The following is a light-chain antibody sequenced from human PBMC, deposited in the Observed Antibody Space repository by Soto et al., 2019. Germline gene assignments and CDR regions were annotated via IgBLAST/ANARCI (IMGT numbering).Light chain of an antibody. CDR3: ASYTTSGTVL. CDR1: TSDVGGYNS. V-gene: IGLV2-14*01. J-gene: IGLJ2*01. CDR2: EVT. Sequence: QSALTQPASLSGSPGQSITISCTGTTSDVGGYNSVSWFQHLPDKAPKLIISEVTLRPSGVSNRFSGSKSANTASLTISGLQAEDEADYYCASYTTSGTVLFGGGTKLTVL.